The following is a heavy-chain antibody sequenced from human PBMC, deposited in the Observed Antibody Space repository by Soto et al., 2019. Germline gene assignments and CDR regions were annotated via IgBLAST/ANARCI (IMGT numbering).Heavy chain of an antibody. D-gene: IGHD3-16*01. CDR2: IDWEDTK. CDR1: GFSLRGSGMR. Sequence: ESGPTLVNPTQTLTLTCPVSGFSLRGSGMRVTWIRQPPGKALEWLARIDWEDTKLYSTSLKTRLTISKDTSKNQVVLTMTNVDPADTGTYYCARAFYGMDVWGQGTTVTVSS. CDR3: ARAFYGMDV. V-gene: IGHV2-70*04. J-gene: IGHJ6*02.